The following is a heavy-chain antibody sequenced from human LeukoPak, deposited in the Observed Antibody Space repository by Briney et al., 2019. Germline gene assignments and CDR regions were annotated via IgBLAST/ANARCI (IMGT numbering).Heavy chain of an antibody. D-gene: IGHD1-26*01. CDR2: ISYSGGST. Sequence: GGSLRLSCAASGLTFSSYAMNWVRQAPGKGLEWVSTISYSGGSTYYVDSVKGRFTISRDNSENTLYLQLNSLRAEDTAVYYCAKAASGSYLYYFDYWGQGALVTVSS. V-gene: IGHV3-23*01. CDR1: GLTFSSYA. J-gene: IGHJ4*02. CDR3: AKAASGSYLYYFDY.